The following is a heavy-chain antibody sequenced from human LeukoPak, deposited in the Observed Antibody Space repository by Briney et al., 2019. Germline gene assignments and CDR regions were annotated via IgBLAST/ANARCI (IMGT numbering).Heavy chain of an antibody. CDR2: ISWNSGSI. J-gene: IGHJ5*02. V-gene: IGHV3-9*01. CDR1: GFTFDDYA. Sequence: GRSLRLSCAASGFTFDDYAMHWVRQAPGKGLKWVSGISWNSGSIGYADSVKGRFTISRDNAKNSLYLQMNSLRAEDTALYYCAKAVRVRGSVGAPNWFDPWGQGTLVTVSS. CDR3: AKAVRVRGSVGAPNWFDP. D-gene: IGHD3-10*01.